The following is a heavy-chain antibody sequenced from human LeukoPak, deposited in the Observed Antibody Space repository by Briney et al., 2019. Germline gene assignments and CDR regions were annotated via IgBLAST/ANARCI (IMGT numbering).Heavy chain of an antibody. V-gene: IGHV4-59*01. CDR2: IYYSGST. Sequence: PSETLSLTCTVSGGSISSYYWSWIRQPPGKGLEWIGYIYYSGSTNYNPSLKSRVTISVDTSKNQFSLKLSSVTAADTAVYYCARVTDGVRGVNFDYWGQGTLVTVSS. CDR1: GGSISSYY. D-gene: IGHD3-10*01. J-gene: IGHJ4*02. CDR3: ARVTDGVRGVNFDY.